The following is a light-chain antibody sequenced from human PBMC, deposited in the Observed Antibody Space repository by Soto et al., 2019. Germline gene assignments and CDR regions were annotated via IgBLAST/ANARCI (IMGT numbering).Light chain of an antibody. CDR2: DAS. CDR3: QQYNSYLLT. CDR1: QSISRS. Sequence: DIQMTQSPSTLSASVGDRVTITCRASQSISRSLDWYQQKPGKAPNLLIYDASSLESGVPSRFSGSGFGTEFTLPISSLQPDDFATYYCQQYNSYLLTFGPGTTVDIK. J-gene: IGKJ3*01. V-gene: IGKV1-5*01.